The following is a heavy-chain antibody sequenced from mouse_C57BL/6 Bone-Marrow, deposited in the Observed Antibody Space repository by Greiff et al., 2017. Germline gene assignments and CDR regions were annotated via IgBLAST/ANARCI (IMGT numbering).Heavy chain of an antibody. CDR1: GFTIKDDY. J-gene: IGHJ2*01. CDR2: IDPENGDT. CDR3: TPTGYYFDN. D-gene: IGHD4-1*01. Sequence: VQLQQSGAELVRPGASVKLSCTASGFTIKDDYMHWVKQRPEQGLEWIGWIDPENGDTEYASKFQGKATITADTSTNTAYLQLSSLTSEDTAVYYCTPTGYYFDNWGQGTTLTGSS. V-gene: IGHV14-4*01.